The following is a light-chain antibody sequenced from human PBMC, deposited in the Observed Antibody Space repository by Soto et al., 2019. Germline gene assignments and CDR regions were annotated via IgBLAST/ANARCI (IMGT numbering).Light chain of an antibody. CDR2: GAS. J-gene: IGKJ5*01. Sequence: EIVLRHGPATLSVSPLLXXTRXSGASQSVSSNLAWYQQKPGQAPRLLIYGASTRATGIPARFSGSGSGTEFTLTISSLQSEDFAVYYCQQYYDWPITFGQGTRLEIK. CDR1: QSVSSN. V-gene: IGKV3-15*01. CDR3: QQYYDWPIT.